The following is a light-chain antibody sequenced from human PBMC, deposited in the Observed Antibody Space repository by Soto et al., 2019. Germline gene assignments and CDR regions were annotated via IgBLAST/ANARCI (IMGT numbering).Light chain of an antibody. Sequence: DIRMTQSPSTLSASVGDRVTITCRASQSISSWLAWYQQKPGKAPKLLIYKASTLKSGVPSRFSGSGSGTEFTLTISSLQPEDFATYYCQQSYSTLWTFGQGTKVDI. J-gene: IGKJ1*01. CDR3: QQSYSTLWT. CDR2: KAS. CDR1: QSISSW. V-gene: IGKV1-5*03.